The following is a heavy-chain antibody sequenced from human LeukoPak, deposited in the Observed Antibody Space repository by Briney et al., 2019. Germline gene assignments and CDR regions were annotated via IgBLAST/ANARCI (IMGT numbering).Heavy chain of an antibody. CDR2: IHNSANT. J-gene: IGHJ3*02. Sequence: PSETLSLTCTVSGGSISGFYWSWIRQPPGKGLEWIANIHNSANTRFYPSLKSRVTISFDTSKNQISLKLTSVTAADTAVYYCARHTGSWAFDIWGQGTMVTVSS. V-gene: IGHV4-59*08. CDR3: ARHTGSWAFDI. CDR1: GGSISGFY.